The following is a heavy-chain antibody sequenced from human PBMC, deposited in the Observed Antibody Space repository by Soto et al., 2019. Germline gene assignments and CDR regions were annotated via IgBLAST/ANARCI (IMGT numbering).Heavy chain of an antibody. CDR2: ISAYNGNT. Sequence: ASVKVSFKASGYTFTSYGISWVRQAPGQGLEWMGWISAYNGNTNYAQKLQGRVTMTTDTSTSTAYMELRSLRSDDTAVYYCAVYYDFWSGAQQGWFDPWGQGTLVTVSS. J-gene: IGHJ5*02. CDR3: AVYYDFWSGAQQGWFDP. V-gene: IGHV1-18*01. D-gene: IGHD3-3*01. CDR1: GYTFTSYG.